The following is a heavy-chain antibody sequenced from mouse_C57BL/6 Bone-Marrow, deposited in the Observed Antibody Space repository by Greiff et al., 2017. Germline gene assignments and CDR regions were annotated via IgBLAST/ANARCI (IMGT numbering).Heavy chain of an antibody. CDR2: IHPSSGST. CDR1: GYTFTSYW. Sequence: QVQLQQPGAELVKPGASVKMSCKASGYTFTSYWIPWVKQRPGQGLEWIGMIHPSSGSTNYNEKFKSKATLTVDKSSSTAYMQLSSLTSEDSAVYYCARSGYYGSFYVGCRGKGATLT. D-gene: IGHD1-1*01. CDR3: ARSGYYGSFYVGC. V-gene: IGHV1-64*01. J-gene: IGHJ2*01.